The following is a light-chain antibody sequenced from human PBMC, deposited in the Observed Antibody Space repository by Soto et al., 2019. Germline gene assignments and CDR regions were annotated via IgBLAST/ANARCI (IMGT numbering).Light chain of an antibody. V-gene: IGKV3-20*01. J-gene: IGKJ2*01. CDR2: DAS. CDR1: QSINSRS. CDR3: QQYVASPYT. Sequence: DIVLTQXXXTXXFXPXERATLSCGASQSINSRSLAWYQQKPGQAPRLLIYDASSRATGIPDRFSASGSGTDFTLTISSLEPEDFAVYYCQQYVASPYTFGQGTKVDIK.